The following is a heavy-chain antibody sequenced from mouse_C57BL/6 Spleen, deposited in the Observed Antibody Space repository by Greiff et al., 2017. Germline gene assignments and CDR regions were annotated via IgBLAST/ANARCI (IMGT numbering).Heavy chain of an antibody. D-gene: IGHD2-1*01. CDR3: TRDPDYYGGAMDY. V-gene: IGHV5-9-1*02. J-gene: IGHJ4*01. CDR2: ISSGGDYI. CDR1: GFTFSSYA. Sequence: EVMLVESGEGLVKPGGSLKLSCAASGFTFSSYAMSWVRQTPEKRLAWVAYISSGGDYIYYAVTVKGRFTISRDNARNTLYLQMSSLKSEDTAMYYCTRDPDYYGGAMDYWGQGTSVTVSS.